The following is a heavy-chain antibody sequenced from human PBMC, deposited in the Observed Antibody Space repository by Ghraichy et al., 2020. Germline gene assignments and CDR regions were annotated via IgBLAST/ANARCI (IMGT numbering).Heavy chain of an antibody. Sequence: SETLSLTCAVYGGSFSGYYWSWIRQPPGKGLEWIGEINHSGSTNYNPSLKSRVTISVDTSKNQFSLKLSSVTAADTALYYCARHLAHFWSGYYTGWFDPWGQGTLVTVSS. CDR3: ARHLAHFWSGYYTGWFDP. CDR2: INHSGST. J-gene: IGHJ5*02. V-gene: IGHV4-34*01. D-gene: IGHD3-3*02. CDR1: GGSFSGYY.